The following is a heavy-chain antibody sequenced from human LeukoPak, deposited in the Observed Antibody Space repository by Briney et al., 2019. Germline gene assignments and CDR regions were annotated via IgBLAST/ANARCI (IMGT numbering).Heavy chain of an antibody. CDR1: GYTFTSYY. V-gene: IGHV1-46*01. Sequence: ASVKVSCKASGYTFTSYYMHWVRQAPGQGLEWMGIINPSGGSTSYAQKFQGRVTMTRDMSTSTVYMELSSLRSEDTAVYYCARDKGSTMVRGVIAYNWFDPWGQGTLVTVSS. J-gene: IGHJ5*02. D-gene: IGHD3-10*01. CDR2: INPSGGST. CDR3: ARDKGSTMVRGVIAYNWFDP.